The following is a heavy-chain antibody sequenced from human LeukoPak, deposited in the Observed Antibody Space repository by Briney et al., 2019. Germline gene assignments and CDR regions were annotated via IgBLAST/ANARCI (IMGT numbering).Heavy chain of an antibody. CDR2: IYYSGST. Sequence: TSETLSLTCTVSGGSISSSSYYWGWIRQPPGKGLEWIGSIYYSGSTYYNPSLKSRVTTSVDTSKGQFSLKLSSVTAADTAVYYCARWYYYGSGSYSAAGHYMDVWGKGTTVTVSS. CDR1: GGSISSSSYY. D-gene: IGHD3-10*01. J-gene: IGHJ6*03. CDR3: ARWYYYGSGSYSAAGHYMDV. V-gene: IGHV4-39*01.